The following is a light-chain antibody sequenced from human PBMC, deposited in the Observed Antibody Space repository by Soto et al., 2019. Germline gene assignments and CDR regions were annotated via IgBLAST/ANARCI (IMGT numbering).Light chain of an antibody. J-gene: IGKJ1*01. CDR3: QQYNNWWT. V-gene: IGKV3-15*01. CDR2: GAS. Sequence: EIVMTQSPATLSVSPGERATLSCRASQSVSSSLAWYQQKPGQAPRLLIYGASTRATGIPARFSGSGSGTEFTLTINSLQSEDFAVYYCQQYNNWWTFGQGTTVDIK. CDR1: QSVSSS.